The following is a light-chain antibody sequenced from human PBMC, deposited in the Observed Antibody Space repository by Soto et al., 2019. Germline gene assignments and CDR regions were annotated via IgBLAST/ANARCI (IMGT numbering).Light chain of an antibody. J-gene: IGLJ3*02. CDR3: QSYASSLSCLV. CDR2: GHS. V-gene: IGLV1-40*01. Sequence: QSVLTQPPSVSGAPGQRVTISCTGSSSNIGAGYDVHWYQQLPGTAPKLLIYGHSNRPSGLPDRVSGSKSGTSASLAITGLQAEDEDDYDCQSYASSLSCLVFGGGTKLTVL. CDR1: SSNIGAGYD.